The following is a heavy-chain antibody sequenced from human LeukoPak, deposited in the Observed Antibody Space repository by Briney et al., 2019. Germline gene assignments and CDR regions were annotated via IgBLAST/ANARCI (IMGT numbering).Heavy chain of an antibody. J-gene: IGHJ5*02. Sequence: SETLSLTCTVSGGSISSGSYYWSWIRQPAGKGLEWIVRIYTSGSTNYNPSLKSRVTISVNKTKNQFSLKLSSVTAADTAVYYCARSTPTDLPSNWFDPWGQGTLVTVSS. V-gene: IGHV4-61*02. CDR1: GGSISSGSYY. CDR3: ARSTPTDLPSNWFDP. CDR2: IYTSGST.